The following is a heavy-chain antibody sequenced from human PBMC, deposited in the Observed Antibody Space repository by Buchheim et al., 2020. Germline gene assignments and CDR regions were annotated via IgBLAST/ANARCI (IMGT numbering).Heavy chain of an antibody. Sequence: EVQLVQSGTEVKKPGESLKISCQGSGYSFTNYYIAWVRQVSGKGLEWVGIIYPGNSNTGYSPSFQAQSTVSVAKTISTSYPQWNSLKAADTATYFCLGVGHNYDFDYWGQGTL. J-gene: IGHJ4*02. CDR1: GYSFTNYY. V-gene: IGHV5-51*01. CDR2: IYPGNSNT. D-gene: IGHD5-24*01. CDR3: LGVGHNYDFDY.